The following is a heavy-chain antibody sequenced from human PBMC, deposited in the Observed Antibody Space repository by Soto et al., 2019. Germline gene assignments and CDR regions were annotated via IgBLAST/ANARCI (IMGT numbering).Heavy chain of an antibody. Sequence: ASVKVSCKASGYTFTSYEVNWVRQATGQGLEWMGWMNPNCDNTGYAQKFQGRVTMTRNTSISTAYMELSSYAQKFQGRVTMTRNTSISTAYMELSSLRSEDTAVYYCAREGSAYCSGGSCYLAFDPWG. CDR2: MNPNCDNT. CDR3: TRNTSISTAYMELSSLRSEDTAVYYCAREGSAYCSGGSCYLAFDP. D-gene: IGHD3-10*01. J-gene: IGHJ5*02. CDR1: GYTFTSYE. V-gene: IGHV1-8*01.